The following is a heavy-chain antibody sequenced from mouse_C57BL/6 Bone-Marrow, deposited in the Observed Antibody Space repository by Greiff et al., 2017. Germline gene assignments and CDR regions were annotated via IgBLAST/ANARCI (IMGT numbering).Heavy chain of an antibody. CDR2: ISNGGGST. V-gene: IGHV5-12*01. Sequence: EVKVVESGGGLVQPGGSLKLSCAASGFTFSDYYMYWVRQTPEKRLEWVAYISNGGGSTYYPDTVKGRFTISRDNAKNTLYLQMSRLKSEDTAMYYCARRESWAWFAYWGQGTLVTVSA. J-gene: IGHJ3*01. CDR3: ARRESWAWFAY. CDR1: GFTFSDYY.